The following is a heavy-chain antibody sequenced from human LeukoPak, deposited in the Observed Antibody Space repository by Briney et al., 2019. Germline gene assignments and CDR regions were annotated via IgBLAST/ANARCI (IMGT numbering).Heavy chain of an antibody. CDR3: AKGIDSSGYWADY. CDR2: ISGSGGST. V-gene: IGHV3-23*01. Sequence: GGSLRLSCAASGFPFSSSAMTWVRQAPGKGLEWVSGISGSGGSTDYADSVKGRFTISRDNSKNTLYMQMNSLRAEGTAVYYCAKGIDSSGYWADYWGQGTLVTVSS. CDR1: GFPFSSSA. J-gene: IGHJ4*02. D-gene: IGHD3-22*01.